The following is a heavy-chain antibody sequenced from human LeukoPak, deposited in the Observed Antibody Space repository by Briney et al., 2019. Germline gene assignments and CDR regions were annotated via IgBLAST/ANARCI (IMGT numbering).Heavy chain of an antibody. Sequence: ASVKVSCKASGYTFTSYAMNWVRQAPGQGLEWMGWINTNTGNPTYAQGFTGRFVFSLDTSVSTAYLQISSLKAEDTAVYYCARDGEVEMAPPGEGYFDYWGQGTLVTVSS. CDR3: ARDGEVEMAPPGEGYFDY. CDR1: GYTFTSYA. J-gene: IGHJ4*02. CDR2: INTNTGNP. D-gene: IGHD5-24*01. V-gene: IGHV7-4-1*02.